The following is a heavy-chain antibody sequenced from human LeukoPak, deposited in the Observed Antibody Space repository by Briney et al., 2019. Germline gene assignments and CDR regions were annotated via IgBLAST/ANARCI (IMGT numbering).Heavy chain of an antibody. Sequence: GGSLRLSCAASGFTFSSYAMHWVRQAPGKGLEWVAVISYDGSNKYYADSVKGRFTISRDNSKNTLYLQMNSLRAEDTAVYYCARDGVGGYCSGGSCYYFDYWGQGTLVTVSS. CDR1: GFTFSSYA. V-gene: IGHV3-30-3*01. CDR3: ARDGVGGYCSGGSCYYFDY. J-gene: IGHJ4*02. CDR2: ISYDGSNK. D-gene: IGHD2-15*01.